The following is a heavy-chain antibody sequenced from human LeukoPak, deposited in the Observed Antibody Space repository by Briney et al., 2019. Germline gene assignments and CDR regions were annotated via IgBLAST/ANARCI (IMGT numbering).Heavy chain of an antibody. D-gene: IGHD3-3*01. CDR2: IYYSGST. Sequence: SETLSLTCTVSGGSISSYYWSWIRQPPGKGLEWIGYIYYSGSTSYNPSLKSRVTISVDTSKNQFSLKLSSVTAADTAVYYCARALSHYDFWSGYYNWFDPWGQGTLVTVSS. V-gene: IGHV4-59*01. CDR3: ARALSHYDFWSGYYNWFDP. CDR1: GGSISSYY. J-gene: IGHJ5*02.